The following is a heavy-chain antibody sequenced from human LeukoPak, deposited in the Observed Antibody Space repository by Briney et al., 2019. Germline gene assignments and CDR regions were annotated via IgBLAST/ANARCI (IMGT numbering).Heavy chain of an antibody. J-gene: IGHJ4*02. Sequence: GGSLRLSCAASGFTFSSYWMSWVRQAPGKGLEWVANMNLDGSEKYYADSVKGRFTISRDNSKNTLYLQMNSLRAEDTAVYYCAREIYDGVDYWGQGTLVTVSS. CDR1: GFTFSSYW. CDR2: MNLDGSEK. CDR3: AREIYDGVDY. V-gene: IGHV3-7*01. D-gene: IGHD3-16*01.